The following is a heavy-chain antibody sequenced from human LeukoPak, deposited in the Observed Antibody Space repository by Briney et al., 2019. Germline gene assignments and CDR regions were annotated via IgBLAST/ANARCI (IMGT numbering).Heavy chain of an antibody. CDR3: AKEIYYDSTGPQY. D-gene: IGHD3-22*01. CDR1: GFTFNRYW. CDR2: IKQDGSAK. V-gene: IGHV3-7*03. Sequence: GGSLRLSCAASGFTFNRYWMSWVRQAPGKELQWVANIKQDGSAKYYVDSVKGRFTISRDNAKNSLYLQMNSLRAEDTAVYHCAKEIYYDSTGPQYWGQGTLVTVSS. J-gene: IGHJ4*02.